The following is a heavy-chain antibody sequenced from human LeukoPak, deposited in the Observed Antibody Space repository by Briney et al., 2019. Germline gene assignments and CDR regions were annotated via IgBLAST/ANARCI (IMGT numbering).Heavy chain of an antibody. CDR1: GGSISSYY. V-gene: IGHV4-59*08. CDR3: ARYSGSYSGFDY. Sequence: AETLSLTCTVSGGSISSYYWSWIRQPPGKGLEWIGYLYYSGSINYNPSLKSRVTISVDTSKNQFSLKLRSVTAADTAVYYCARYSGSYSGFDYWGQGTLVTVSS. CDR2: LYYSGSI. J-gene: IGHJ4*02. D-gene: IGHD1-26*01.